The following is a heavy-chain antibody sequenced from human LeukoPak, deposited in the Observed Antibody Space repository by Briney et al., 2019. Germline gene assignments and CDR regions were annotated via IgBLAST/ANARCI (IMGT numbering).Heavy chain of an antibody. J-gene: IGHJ4*02. CDR3: AKAQGYYDC. CDR2: IGFGGTT. V-gene: IGHV3-23*01. Sequence: GGSLRLSCAASGLTFSKYGMNWVRQAPGKGLEWVSGIGFGGTTYYADSVKGRFTISRDTSKNTLYLQMNSLRAEDTAVYFCAKAQGYYDCWGQGTLVTVSS. D-gene: IGHD3-22*01. CDR1: GLTFSKYG.